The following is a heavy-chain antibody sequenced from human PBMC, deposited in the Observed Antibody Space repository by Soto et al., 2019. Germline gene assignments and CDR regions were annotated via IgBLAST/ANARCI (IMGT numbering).Heavy chain of an antibody. CDR2: ISGSGDNT. Sequence: EVQLLESGGGLVQPGGSLRLSCAASGFIFSTYAMSWVRQAPGKGLEWVSVISGSGDNTYYTDSVKGRFTISRDNSKKMLYSQMNSLRAEDTAVYYCAKDWGYCTNDGCYEYFQDWGQGTLVTVSS. CDR3: AKDWGYCTNDGCYEYFQD. V-gene: IGHV3-23*01. CDR1: GFIFSTYA. J-gene: IGHJ1*01. D-gene: IGHD2-8*01.